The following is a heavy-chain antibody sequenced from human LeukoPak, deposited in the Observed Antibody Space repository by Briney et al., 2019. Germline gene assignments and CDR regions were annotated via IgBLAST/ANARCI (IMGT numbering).Heavy chain of an antibody. CDR2: ISGSGGST. J-gene: IGHJ4*02. D-gene: IGHD6-19*01. CDR3: AKYSRLGIAVAQVPYYFDY. Sequence: GGSLRLSCAASGFTFSSYAMSWVRQAPGKGLEWASAISGSGGSTYYADSMKGRFTISRDNSKNTLYLQMNSLRAEDTAVYYCAKYSRLGIAVAQVPYYFDYWGQGTLVTVSS. CDR1: GFTFSSYA. V-gene: IGHV3-23*01.